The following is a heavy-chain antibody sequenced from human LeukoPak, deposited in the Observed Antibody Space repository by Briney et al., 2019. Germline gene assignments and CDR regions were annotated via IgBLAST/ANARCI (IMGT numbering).Heavy chain of an antibody. D-gene: IGHD5-12*01. CDR1: GYTFTNYA. CDR2: INADIGNT. CDR3: ARALRNGGYPFDY. Sequence: GASVKVSCKASGYTFTNYAIHWVRQAPGQRLEWMGWINADIGNTKYSQKFQDRVIITRDTSASTAYMELSSLRSEDTAIYYCARALRNGGYPFDYWGQGTLVTVSS. J-gene: IGHJ4*02. V-gene: IGHV1-3*01.